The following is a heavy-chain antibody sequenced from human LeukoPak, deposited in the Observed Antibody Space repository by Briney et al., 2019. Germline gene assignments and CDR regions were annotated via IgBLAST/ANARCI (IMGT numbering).Heavy chain of an antibody. D-gene: IGHD2-2*01. CDR1: GGSFSGYY. Sequence: SETLSLTCAVYGGSFSGYYWSWIRQPPGKGLEWIGEINHSGSTDYNPSLKSRVTISVDTSKNQFSLKLSSVTAADTAVYYCARVVVVVVPAAKNYYYMDVWGKGTTVTVSS. CDR3: ARVVVVVVPAAKNYYYMDV. V-gene: IGHV4-34*01. CDR2: INHSGST. J-gene: IGHJ6*03.